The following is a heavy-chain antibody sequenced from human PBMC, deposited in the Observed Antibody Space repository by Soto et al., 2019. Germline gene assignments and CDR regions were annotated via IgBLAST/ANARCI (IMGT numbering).Heavy chain of an antibody. D-gene: IGHD6-13*01. CDR1: GYTFINFD. CDR3: AKKASAGTLNWLAP. J-gene: IGHJ5*02. V-gene: IGHV1-8*02. CDR2: RNPGSGKT. Sequence: QVQLVQAGAEVMEHWASVRVSCKASGYTFINFDISSVRQAAAQGCEWLGWRNPGSGKTGYASKVQGRVAMTRDAPTAKSHLELSSLTSGDTTVYYCAKKASAGTLNWLAPWGQGTLVTVSS.